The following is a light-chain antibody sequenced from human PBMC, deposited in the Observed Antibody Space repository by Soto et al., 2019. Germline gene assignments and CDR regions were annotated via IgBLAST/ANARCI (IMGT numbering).Light chain of an antibody. CDR2: AAS. CDR1: QTIYSY. Sequence: AIQMSQSPSSVSASTGDGVSISCRATQTIYSYLAWYQQKPGKPPNLLIYAASTLQSGVPSRFGGSGSGTEFTLTISNLQPDDFATYYCQQSYSTPYTFGQGTTVDIK. J-gene: IGKJ2*01. V-gene: IGKV1-8*01. CDR3: QQSYSTPYT.